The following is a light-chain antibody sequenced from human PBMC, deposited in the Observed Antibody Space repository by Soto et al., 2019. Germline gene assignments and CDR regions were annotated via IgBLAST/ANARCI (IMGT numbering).Light chain of an antibody. CDR1: QSISYTSDNKNY. J-gene: IGKJ1*01. CDR2: WAS. Sequence: EIVMTQSPDSLAVSLGERATIHCRSSQSISYTSDNKNYLAWYQQKPGQPPKLLIYWASTRESGVPDRFSGSGSGTDFTLTISSLQAEDVAVYYCQQYYASRTFGQGTKVEIK. V-gene: IGKV4-1*01. CDR3: QQYYASRT.